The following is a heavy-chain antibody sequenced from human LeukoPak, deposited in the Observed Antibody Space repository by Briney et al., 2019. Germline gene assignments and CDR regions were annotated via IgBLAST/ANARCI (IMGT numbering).Heavy chain of an antibody. J-gene: IGHJ6*02. V-gene: IGHV1-2*02. CDR2: INPNSGGT. Sequence: GASVKVSCKASGYTFTGYYMHWVRQAPGQGLEWMGWINPNSGGTNYAQKFQGRVTMTRDTSISTAYMELSRLRSDDTAVYYCARELNYYYYYYGMDVWGQGTTVTVSS. CDR3: ARELNYYYYYYGMDV. CDR1: GYTFTGYY. D-gene: IGHD1-7*01.